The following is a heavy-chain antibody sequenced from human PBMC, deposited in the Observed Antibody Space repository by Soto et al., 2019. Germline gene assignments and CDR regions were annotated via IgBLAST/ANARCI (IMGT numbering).Heavy chain of an antibody. Sequence: SLTCTVSGGSIYRSGYYWGWIRQPPGRGLEWIGNIDYNGVTYSNPSLKSRVTISRDTSKNQFSLKLTSVTAADTALYYCGKVLVGATGHTESDSWGPGTLVTVSS. D-gene: IGHD2-15*01. V-gene: IGHV4-39*01. CDR3: GKVLVGATGHTESDS. J-gene: IGHJ4*02. CDR2: IDYNGVT. CDR1: GGSIYRSGYY.